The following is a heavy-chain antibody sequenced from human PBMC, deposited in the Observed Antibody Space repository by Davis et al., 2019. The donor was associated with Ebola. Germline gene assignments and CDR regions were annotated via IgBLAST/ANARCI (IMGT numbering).Heavy chain of an antibody. CDR1: GSTSSGSA. Sequence: GGSLRLSCAVSGSTSSGSAMHWARPASGKGLGWVGRIRSKANSYATAYAASVKGRFTISRDDSKNTTCLKMNSLKAEDTAGYYCTSTVTNGDYWGQGTLVTVSS. CDR2: IRSKANSYAT. V-gene: IGHV3-73*01. D-gene: IGHD4-17*01. CDR3: TSTVTNGDY. J-gene: IGHJ4*02.